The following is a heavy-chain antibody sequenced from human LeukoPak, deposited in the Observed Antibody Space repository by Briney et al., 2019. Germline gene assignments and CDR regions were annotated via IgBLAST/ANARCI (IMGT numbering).Heavy chain of an antibody. CDR3: ARDLGSRSWGLYNWFDP. CDR1: GGSISSGSYY. J-gene: IGHJ5*02. CDR2: IYTSGST. D-gene: IGHD3-16*01. Sequence: PSETLSLTCTVSGGSISSGSYYWSWIRQPAGRGLEWIGRIYTSGSTNYNPSLKSRVTISVDTSKNQFSLKLSSVTAADTAVYYCARDLGSRSWGLYNWFDPWGQGTLVTVSS. V-gene: IGHV4-61*02.